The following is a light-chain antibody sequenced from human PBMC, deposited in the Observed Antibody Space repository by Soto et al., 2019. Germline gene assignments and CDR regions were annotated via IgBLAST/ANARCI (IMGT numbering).Light chain of an antibody. V-gene: IGLV2-14*03. CDR1: SSDIGAYNY. Sequence: QSALTQPASVSGSPGQSITMSCTGTSSDIGAYNYVSWYQQHPGKAPKLILYDVATRPSGVSDRFSGSKSGNTASLTISGLQAEDEADYYCISYTSTHFVFGTGTKLTVL. CDR3: ISYTSTHFV. CDR2: DVA. J-gene: IGLJ1*01.